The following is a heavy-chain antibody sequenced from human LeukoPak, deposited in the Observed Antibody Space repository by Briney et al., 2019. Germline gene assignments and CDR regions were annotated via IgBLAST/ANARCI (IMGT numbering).Heavy chain of an antibody. V-gene: IGHV3-23*01. J-gene: IGHJ6*02. CDR1: GFTFNSYA. CDR2: ISGRGGRT. Sequence: PGGSLTLSCAASGFTFNSYAMSWVRQTAGKGLEWVSAISGRGGRTYHADPVKGRFTIPRDNSKNSLYLQMNSVRADDTAVYYCAKSRRFGEFLDYYYYGMDVWGQGTTVTVSS. CDR3: AKSRRFGEFLDYYYYGMDV. D-gene: IGHD3-10*01.